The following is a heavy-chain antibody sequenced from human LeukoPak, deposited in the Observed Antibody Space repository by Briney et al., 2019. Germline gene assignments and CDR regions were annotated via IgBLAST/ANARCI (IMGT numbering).Heavy chain of an antibody. CDR2: IYWNDDK. D-gene: IGHD3-10*01. V-gene: IGHV2-5*01. CDR1: GFSLSTSGVG. J-gene: IGHJ4*02. Sequence: SGPTLVNPTQTLTLTCTFSGFSLSTSGVGVGWIRQPPGKALEWLALIYWNDDKRYSPSLKSRLTITKDTSKNQVVLTMTNMDPVDTATYYCAHRPPYGSGSFPFFDYWGQGTLVTVSS. CDR3: AHRPPYGSGSFPFFDY.